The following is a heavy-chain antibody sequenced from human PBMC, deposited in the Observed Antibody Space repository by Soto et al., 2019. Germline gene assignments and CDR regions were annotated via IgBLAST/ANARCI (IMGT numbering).Heavy chain of an antibody. CDR1: GFTFTISA. V-gene: IGHV1-58*01. D-gene: IGHD3-22*01. J-gene: IGHJ4*02. Sequence: SVKVSCKASGFTFTISAVQGVLQSLGQRLEWIGWIVVGSGNTNYAQKFQERVTITRDMSTSTAYMELSSLRSEDTAVYYCAAGEIVVVTKPFDYWGQGTLVTVSS. CDR3: AAGEIVVVTKPFDY. CDR2: IVVGSGNT.